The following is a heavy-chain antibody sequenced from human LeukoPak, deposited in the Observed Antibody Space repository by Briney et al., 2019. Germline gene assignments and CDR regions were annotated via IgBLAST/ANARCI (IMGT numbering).Heavy chain of an antibody. Sequence: PSQTLSLTCTVSGGSISNGDYYWSWIRQHPGKGLEWTGYIYYSGTTYYNPSLQSRVIISVDTSKNQFSLKLSSVTAADTAVYYCARAYDSNGYYYYYYFDYWGQGTLVTVSS. J-gene: IGHJ4*02. CDR3: ARAYDSNGYYYYYYFDY. CDR1: GGSISNGDYY. CDR2: IYYSGTT. D-gene: IGHD3-22*01. V-gene: IGHV4-31*03.